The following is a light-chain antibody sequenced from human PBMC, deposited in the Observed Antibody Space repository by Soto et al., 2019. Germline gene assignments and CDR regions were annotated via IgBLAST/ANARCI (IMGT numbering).Light chain of an antibody. V-gene: IGKV1-5*03. CDR2: KAS. Sequence: DIQMTQSPSTLSASVGDRVTITCRASQTISTLLAWYQQRPGKAPNLLIYKASSLESGVPSRFSGGGSGTEFTLTISSLQPDDFANYFCQQYSTYPGTFGQGTKVEVK. CDR3: QQYSTYPGT. J-gene: IGKJ1*01. CDR1: QTISTL.